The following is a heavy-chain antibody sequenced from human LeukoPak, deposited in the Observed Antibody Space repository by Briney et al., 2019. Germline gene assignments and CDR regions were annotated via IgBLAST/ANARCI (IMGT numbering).Heavy chain of an antibody. V-gene: IGHV3-7*04. Sequence: GGSLRLSCAASGFTFPNYWMNWVRQAPGKGLEWVANIKQDGSEKYYVDSVKGRFTISRDNAKNSLYLQMNSLRADDTAVYYCARSNGWLSDYWGQGTLVTVSS. CDR3: ARSNGWLSDY. CDR2: IKQDGSEK. J-gene: IGHJ4*02. D-gene: IGHD6-19*01. CDR1: GFTFPNYW.